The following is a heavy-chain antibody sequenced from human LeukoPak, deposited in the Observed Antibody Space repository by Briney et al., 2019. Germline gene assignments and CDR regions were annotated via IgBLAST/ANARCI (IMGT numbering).Heavy chain of an antibody. D-gene: IGHD6-25*01. CDR3: ARRQYSSGAFDI. Sequence: PGGSLRLSCAASGFTFSSYEMNWVRQAPGKGLEWVSYISSSGSTIYYADSVKGRFTISRDNAKNSLYLQMNSLRAEDTAVYYCARRQYSSGAFDIWGQGTMVTVSS. V-gene: IGHV3-48*03. CDR1: GFTFSSYE. J-gene: IGHJ3*02. CDR2: ISSSGSTI.